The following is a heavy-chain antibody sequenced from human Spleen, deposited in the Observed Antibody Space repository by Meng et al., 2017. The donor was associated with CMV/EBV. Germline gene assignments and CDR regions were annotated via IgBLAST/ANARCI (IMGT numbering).Heavy chain of an antibody. D-gene: IGHD1-26*01. V-gene: IGHV2-5*01. CDR2: IFWTDDR. CDR1: GFSLSSSGLG. Sequence: GFSLSSSGLGVGWVPRPPGKGLEWLALIFWTDDRRCSPSLKSRLTITRDPSKEQVVLTVTNMDPVDTATYYCARTPDVVGTTKFDYWGQGTLVTVSS. J-gene: IGHJ4*02. CDR3: ARTPDVVGTTKFDY.